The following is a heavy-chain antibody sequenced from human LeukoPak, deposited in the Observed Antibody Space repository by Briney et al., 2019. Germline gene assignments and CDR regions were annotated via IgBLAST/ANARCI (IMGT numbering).Heavy chain of an antibody. J-gene: IGHJ4*02. CDR3: ARTVGEEGGPFFDY. CDR1: GFSLSTPGMR. CDR2: IDWDDDK. Sequence: GSGPTLLNPAQTLTLTCTFSGFSLSTPGMRVSWVRQPPGKALEWLSRIDWDDDKFYSTSLKTRLTISKDTPKNQVVLTMTTMDPVYTATYYCARTVGEEGGPFFDYWGQGTLVTVSS. V-gene: IGHV2-70*04. D-gene: IGHD3-10*01.